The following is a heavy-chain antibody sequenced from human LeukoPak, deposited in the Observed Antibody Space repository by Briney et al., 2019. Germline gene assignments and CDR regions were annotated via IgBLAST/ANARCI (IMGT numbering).Heavy chain of an antibody. J-gene: IGHJ4*02. CDR3: ARDGGYSYGSFDY. D-gene: IGHD5-18*01. Sequence: GGSLRLSCAASGFTFSSFEMNWVRQAPGKGLEWVSYISSGGTTIYYADSVKGRFTISGDNAKNSLYLQMNSLRAEDTAVYYCARDGGYSYGSFDYWGQGTLVTVSS. CDR2: ISSGGTTI. CDR1: GFTFSSFE. V-gene: IGHV3-48*03.